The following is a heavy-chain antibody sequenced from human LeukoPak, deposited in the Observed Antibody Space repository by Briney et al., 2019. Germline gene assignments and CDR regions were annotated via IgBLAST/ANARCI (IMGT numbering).Heavy chain of an antibody. D-gene: IGHD5-12*01. CDR3: AREGYSGYEVSH. J-gene: IGHJ4*02. CDR1: GGSISSGDYY. CDR2: IYYSGST. Sequence: SQTLSLTCTVSGGSISSGDYYWSWIRQPPGKGLEWIGYIYYSGSTYYNPSLKSRVTISVDTSKNQSSLKLSSVTAADTAVYYCAREGYSGYEVSHWGQGTLVTVSS. V-gene: IGHV4-30-4*01.